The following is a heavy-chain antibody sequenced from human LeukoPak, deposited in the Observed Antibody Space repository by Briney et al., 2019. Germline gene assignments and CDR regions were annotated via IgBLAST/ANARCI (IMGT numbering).Heavy chain of an antibody. J-gene: IGHJ3*02. D-gene: IGHD6-13*01. V-gene: IGHV4-38-2*01. Sequence: SETLSLTCAVSGYSISSGYYRGWIRQPPGKGLEWIGSIYHSGNTYYNPSLKSRVTISVDTSKNQFSLKLSSVTAADTAEYYCATLSTIAAAGTGEGGAFDIWGQGTMVTVSS. CDR2: IYHSGNT. CDR1: GYSISSGYY. CDR3: ATLSTIAAAGTGEGGAFDI.